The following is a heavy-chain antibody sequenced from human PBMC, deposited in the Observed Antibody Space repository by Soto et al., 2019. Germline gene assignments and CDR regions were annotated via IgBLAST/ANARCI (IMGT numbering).Heavy chain of an antibody. CDR3: ARVIRDFGGGYKTNWFDP. D-gene: IGHD3-3*01. V-gene: IGHV1-8*01. CDR1: GYTFTSYD. J-gene: IGHJ5*02. CDR2: MNLNSGNT. Sequence: QVQLVQSGAEVKKPGASVKVSCKASGYTFTSYDINWVRQATGQGLEWMGWMNLNSGNTGYAQKFQGRVTMTRNTSISTAYMELSSLRSEDTAVYYCARVIRDFGGGYKTNWFDPWGQGTLVTVSS.